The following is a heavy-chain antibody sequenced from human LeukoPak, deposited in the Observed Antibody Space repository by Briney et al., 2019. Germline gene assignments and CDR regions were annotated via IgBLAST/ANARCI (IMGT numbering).Heavy chain of an antibody. CDR1: GFIFSNYG. Sequence: GGSLRLSCAGSGFIFSNYGMSWVRQAPGKGLEWVSAIDGGGVYTLYADSVKGRFTISRDNSKNTVYLQMNSLSAEDTAIYYCAKRSARPKPFDCWGQGTLVTVSS. V-gene: IGHV3-23*01. CDR3: AKRSARPKPFDC. J-gene: IGHJ4*02. CDR2: IDGGGVYT. D-gene: IGHD6-25*01.